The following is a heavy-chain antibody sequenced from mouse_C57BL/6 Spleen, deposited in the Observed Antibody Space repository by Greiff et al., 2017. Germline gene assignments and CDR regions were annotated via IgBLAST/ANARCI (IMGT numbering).Heavy chain of an antibody. J-gene: IGHJ4*01. CDR3: ARSESNYVGAMDY. CDR1: GYTFTSYG. V-gene: IGHV1-81*01. Sequence: SGAELARPGASVKLSCKASGYTFTSYGISWVKQRTGQGLEWIGEIYPRSGNTYYNEKFKGKATLTADKSSSTAYMELRSLTSEDSAVYFCARSESNYVGAMDYWGQGTSVTVSS. CDR2: IYPRSGNT. D-gene: IGHD2-5*01.